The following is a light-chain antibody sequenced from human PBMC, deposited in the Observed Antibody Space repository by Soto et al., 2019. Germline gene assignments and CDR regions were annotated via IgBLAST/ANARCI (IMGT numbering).Light chain of an antibody. CDR1: QRVSSNY. J-gene: IGKJ2*01. CDR3: HQYGTLPYA. V-gene: IGKV3-20*01. CDR2: GVS. Sequence: IALTQSPGTLSLSPGERATLSCRASQRVSSNYVAWYQHKPGQAPRLLIHGVSIRATGIPDRFSGSGSGTDFTLTISRLEPEDFAVYYCHQYGTLPYAFGQGTKLQIK.